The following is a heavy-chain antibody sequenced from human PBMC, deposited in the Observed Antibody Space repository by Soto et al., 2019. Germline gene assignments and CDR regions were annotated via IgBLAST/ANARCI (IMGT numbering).Heavy chain of an antibody. CDR1: GFTFDDFA. D-gene: IGHD4-4*01. CDR3: AKAVTTRRHDAFDI. V-gene: IGHV3-23*01. CDR2: ISGSGGST. Sequence: GGSLRLSCAAFGFTFDDFAMHWVRQAPGKGLEWVSAISGSGGSTYYADSVKGRFTISRDNSKNTLYLQMNSLRAEDTAVYYCAKAVTTRRHDAFDIWGQGTMVTVSS. J-gene: IGHJ3*02.